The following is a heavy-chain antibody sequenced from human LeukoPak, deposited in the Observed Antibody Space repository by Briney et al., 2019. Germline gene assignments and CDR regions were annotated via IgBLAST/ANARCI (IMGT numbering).Heavy chain of an antibody. CDR2: ISSSSSYI. CDR3: ARDPPLVSGPVYYYYYMDV. Sequence: TGGSLRLSCAASGFTFSNYSMNWVRQAPGKGLEWVSSISSSSSYIYYADSVKGRFTISRDNAKNSLYLQMNSLRAEDTAVYYCARDPPLVSGPVYYYYYMDVWGKGTTVTVSS. D-gene: IGHD5/OR15-5a*01. J-gene: IGHJ6*03. CDR1: GFTFSNYS. V-gene: IGHV3-21*01.